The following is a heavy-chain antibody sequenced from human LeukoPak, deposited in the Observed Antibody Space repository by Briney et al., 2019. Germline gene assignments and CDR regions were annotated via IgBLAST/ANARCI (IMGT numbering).Heavy chain of an antibody. V-gene: IGHV3-23*01. J-gene: IGHJ4*02. D-gene: IGHD3-22*01. CDR3: AKYGNYYGSSAYSGLDY. CDR2: ISGNGGHT. CDR1: GFTFSSYA. Sequence: GGSLRLSCAASGFTFSSYAMSWVRQAPGKGLEWVTAISGNGGHTYYADSVKGRFTISRDNSKNTLYLQMNSLRAEDTAVYYCAKYGNYYGSSAYSGLDYWGQGTLVTVS.